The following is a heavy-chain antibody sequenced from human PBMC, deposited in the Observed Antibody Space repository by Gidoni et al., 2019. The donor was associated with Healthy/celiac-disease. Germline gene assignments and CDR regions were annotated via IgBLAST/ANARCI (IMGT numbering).Heavy chain of an antibody. J-gene: IGHJ5*02. V-gene: IGHV4-61*02. Sequence: KRSLKSRVTISVDTSKNQFSLKLSSVTAADTAVYYCARDFTVVVPAAIPWFDPWGQGTLVTVSS. D-gene: IGHD2-2*01. CDR3: ARDFTVVVPAAIPWFDP.